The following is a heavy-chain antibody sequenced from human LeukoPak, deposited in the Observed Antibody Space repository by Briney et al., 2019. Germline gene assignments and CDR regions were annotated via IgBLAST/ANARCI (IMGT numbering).Heavy chain of an antibody. CDR2: IYSGGST. D-gene: IGHD6-6*01. CDR3: AKGGSSSSSLYYYYMDV. CDR1: GFTVSSNY. J-gene: IGHJ6*03. V-gene: IGHV3-66*02. Sequence: GGSLRLSCAASGFTVSSNYMSWVRQAPGKGLEWVSVIYSGGSTYYADSVKGRFTISRDNSKNTLFVQMNSLRAEDTAVYYCAKGGSSSSSLYYYYMDVWGKGTTVTVSS.